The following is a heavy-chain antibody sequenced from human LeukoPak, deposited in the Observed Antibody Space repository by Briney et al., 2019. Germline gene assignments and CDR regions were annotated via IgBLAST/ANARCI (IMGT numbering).Heavy chain of an antibody. Sequence: GGSLRLSCEASEFTFSSYWMHWVRQAPGKGLEWVSGISWNSGSIGYADSVKGRFTISRDNAKNSLYLQMNSLRAEDTALYYCAKGVPTMIDYWGQGTLVTVSS. CDR2: ISWNSGSI. D-gene: IGHD3-22*01. J-gene: IGHJ4*02. CDR3: AKGVPTMIDY. V-gene: IGHV3-9*01. CDR1: EFTFSSYW.